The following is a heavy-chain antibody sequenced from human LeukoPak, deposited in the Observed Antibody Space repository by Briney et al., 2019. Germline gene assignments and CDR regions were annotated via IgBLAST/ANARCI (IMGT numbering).Heavy chain of an antibody. V-gene: IGHV3-20*04. J-gene: IGHJ4*02. Sequence: GGSLRLSCAASGFTFNSYWMSGLRQAPGKGLEGVSGINWNGGSTDYADSVKGRVTISRDNAKNSLYLQMNSLRAEDTGLYYCARDRGYYDSSGYDDWGQGTLVTVSS. D-gene: IGHD3-22*01. CDR1: GFTFNSYW. CDR3: ARDRGYYDSSGYDD. CDR2: INWNGGST.